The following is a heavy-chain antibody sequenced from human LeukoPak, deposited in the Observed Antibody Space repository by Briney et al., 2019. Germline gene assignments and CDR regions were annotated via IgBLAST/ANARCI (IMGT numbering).Heavy chain of an antibody. D-gene: IGHD3-10*01. CDR3: ARRGVRGVIITPI. Sequence: PSETLSLTCTVSGGSISSSSYYWGWIRQPPGKGLEWIGSIYYSGSTYYNPSLKSRVTISVDTSKNQFSLKLSSVTAADTAVYYCARRGVRGVIITPIWGQGTMVTVSS. J-gene: IGHJ3*02. CDR2: IYYSGST. V-gene: IGHV4-39*07. CDR1: GGSISSSSYY.